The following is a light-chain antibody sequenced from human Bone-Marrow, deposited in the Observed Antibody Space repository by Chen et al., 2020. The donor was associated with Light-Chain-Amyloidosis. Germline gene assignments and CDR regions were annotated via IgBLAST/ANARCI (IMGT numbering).Light chain of an antibody. J-gene: IGLJ3*02. CDR1: NIGSTS. CDR3: QVWDRSSDRPV. V-gene: IGLV3-21*02. CDR2: DDS. Sequence: SYVLTQPSSVSVAPGQTATIACGGNNIGSTSVHWYPQTPGQAPLLVVYDDSDRPSGIPERLSGYNSGNTATLTSSRVEAGDEADYYCQVWDRSSDRPVFGGGTKLTVL.